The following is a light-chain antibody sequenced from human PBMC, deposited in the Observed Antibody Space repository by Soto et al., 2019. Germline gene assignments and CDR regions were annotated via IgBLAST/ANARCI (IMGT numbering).Light chain of an antibody. Sequence: QSALTQPASVSGSPGQSITISCTGTSSDVGNYDYVSWYQQHPGKAPKLIIYDVTNRPSGVSSRFSGSKSGNTASLTISGLQSDYEADYYCSSFTTTTTLILFGGGTKLTVL. V-gene: IGLV2-14*01. J-gene: IGLJ2*01. CDR2: DVT. CDR3: SSFTTTTTLIL. CDR1: SSDVGNYDY.